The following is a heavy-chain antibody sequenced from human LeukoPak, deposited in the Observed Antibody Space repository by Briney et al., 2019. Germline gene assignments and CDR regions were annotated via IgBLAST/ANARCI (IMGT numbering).Heavy chain of an antibody. CDR3: ARVNWILDY. D-gene: IGHD1-1*01. CDR1: GGPISSGGYY. V-gene: IGHV4-30-2*01. J-gene: IGHJ4*02. CDR2: IYHSGST. Sequence: SQTLSLTCTVSGGPISSGGYYWSWIRQPPGKGLEWIGYIYHSGSTYYNPSLKSRVTISVDRSKNQFSLKLSSVTAADTAVYYCARVNWILDYWGQGTLVTVSS.